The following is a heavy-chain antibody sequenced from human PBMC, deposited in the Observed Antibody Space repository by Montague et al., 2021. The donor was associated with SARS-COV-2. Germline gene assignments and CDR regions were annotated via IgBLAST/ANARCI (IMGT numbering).Heavy chain of an antibody. Sequence: SETLSLTCTVSGGSITNNVYYWAWIRQPPGKGLEWIGCIYHTGNTYYNPSLKSRVTISVETSNNHFSLKLSSVTAADTAVYYCARRMRYYDMRGSPSAFDFWGQGTKVTVSS. CDR1: GGSITNNVYY. V-gene: IGHV4-39*02. D-gene: IGHD3-22*01. CDR3: ARRMRYYDMRGSPSAFDF. CDR2: IYHTGNT. J-gene: IGHJ3*01.